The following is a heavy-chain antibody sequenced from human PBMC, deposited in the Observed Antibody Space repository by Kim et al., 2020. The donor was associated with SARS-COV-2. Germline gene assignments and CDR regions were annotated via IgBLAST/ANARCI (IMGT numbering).Heavy chain of an antibody. Sequence: GGSLRLSCAASGFTFSSYEMNWVRQAPGKGLEWVSYISSSGSTIYYADSVKGRFTISRDNAKNSLYLQMNSLRAEDTAVYYCARESRDYYDSNRVWFDPWGQGTLVTVSS. V-gene: IGHV3-48*03. CDR3: ARESRDYYDSNRVWFDP. J-gene: IGHJ5*02. CDR2: ISSSGSTI. CDR1: GFTFSSYE. D-gene: IGHD3-22*01.